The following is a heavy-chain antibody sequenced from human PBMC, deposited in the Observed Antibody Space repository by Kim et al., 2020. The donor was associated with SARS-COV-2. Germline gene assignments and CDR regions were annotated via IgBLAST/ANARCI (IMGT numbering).Heavy chain of an antibody. CDR3: ARRGRGNDYGGNSEDY. Sequence: GESLKISCKGSGYSFTSYWIGWVRQMPGKGLEWMGIIYPGDSDTRYSPSFQGQVTISADKSISTAYLQWSSLKASDTAMYYCARRGRGNDYGGNSEDYWGQGTLVTVSS. V-gene: IGHV5-51*01. J-gene: IGHJ4*02. CDR2: IYPGDSDT. D-gene: IGHD4-17*01. CDR1: GYSFTSYW.